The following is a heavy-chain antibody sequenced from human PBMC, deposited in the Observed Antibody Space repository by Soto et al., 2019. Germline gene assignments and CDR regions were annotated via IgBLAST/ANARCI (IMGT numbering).Heavy chain of an antibody. CDR1: GGSISSGDYH. J-gene: IGHJ5*02. V-gene: IGHV4-30-4*01. Sequence: PSETLSLTSTVAGGSISSGDYHWTWIRHFPGKGLEWIGAIYYSASTYYNPSLVSRLTISVDTSKNQFSLKLSSVAAEDTAIYYCATTRGIAVGGSFDHWGQGTLVTVSS. D-gene: IGHD6-13*01. CDR2: IYYSAST. CDR3: ATTRGIAVGGSFDH.